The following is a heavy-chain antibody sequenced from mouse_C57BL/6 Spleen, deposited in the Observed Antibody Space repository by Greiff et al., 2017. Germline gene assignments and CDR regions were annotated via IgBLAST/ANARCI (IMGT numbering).Heavy chain of an antibody. V-gene: IGHV1-15*01. J-gene: IGHJ2*01. CDR2: IDPETGGT. CDR3: TGWGEFPKDY. Sequence: VQLQQSGAELVRPGASVTLSCKASGYTFTDYEMHWVKQTPVHGLEWIGAIDPETGGTAYNQKFKGKAILTADKSSSTAYMELRSLTSEDAAVYYCTGWGEFPKDYWGQGTTLTVSS. CDR1: GYTFTDYE.